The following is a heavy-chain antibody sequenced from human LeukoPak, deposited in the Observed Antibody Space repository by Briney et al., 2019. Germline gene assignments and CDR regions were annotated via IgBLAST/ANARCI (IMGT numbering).Heavy chain of an antibody. CDR1: GGTFSSYA. Sequence: GASVKVSCKASGGTFSSYAISWVRQAPGQGLEWMGGIIPIFGTANYAQKFRGRVTITADKSTRTAYMELSRLTSDDTAVYYCARNIWFGESADAFDIWGQGTMVTVSS. CDR2: IIPIFGTA. CDR3: ARNIWFGESADAFDI. J-gene: IGHJ3*02. V-gene: IGHV1-69*06. D-gene: IGHD3-10*01.